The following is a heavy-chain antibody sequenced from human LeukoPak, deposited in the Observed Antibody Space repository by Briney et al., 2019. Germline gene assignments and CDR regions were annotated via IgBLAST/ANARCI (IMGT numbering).Heavy chain of an antibody. CDR1: GGSFSGYY. J-gene: IGHJ5*02. CDR3: ARETTRWFDP. Sequence: SETLSLTCAVYGGSFSGYYWSWIRQPPGKGLEWIGSIYYSGSTYYNPSLKSRVTISVDTSKNQFSLKLSSVTAADTAVYYCARETTRWFDPWGQGTLVSVSS. V-gene: IGHV4-34*01. D-gene: IGHD1-1*01. CDR2: IYYSGST.